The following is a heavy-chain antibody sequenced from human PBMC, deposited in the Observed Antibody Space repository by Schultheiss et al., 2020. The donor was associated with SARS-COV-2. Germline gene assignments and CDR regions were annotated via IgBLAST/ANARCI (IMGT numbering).Heavy chain of an antibody. D-gene: IGHD4-23*01. CDR3: ARDYGGNYGAFDI. CDR1: GFTLDEYA. V-gene: IGHV3-49*03. Sequence: GGSLRLSCTASGFTLDEYAMSWFRQAPGKGLEWVSFIRSKTYGGTTNYAASVKGRFTISRDDSKSIAYLQMNSLKTEDTAVYYCARDYGGNYGAFDIWGQGTMVTVSS. CDR2: IRSKTYGGTT. J-gene: IGHJ3*02.